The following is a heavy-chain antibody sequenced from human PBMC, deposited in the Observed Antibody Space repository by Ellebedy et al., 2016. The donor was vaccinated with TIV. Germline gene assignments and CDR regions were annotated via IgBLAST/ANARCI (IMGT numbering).Heavy chain of an antibody. CDR2: IKNDGSEN. CDR1: GFTFSIYA. V-gene: IGHV3-7*01. Sequence: PGGSLRLSCAASGFTFSIYAMSWVRQAPGKGLEWVANIKNDGSENSYVDSVKGRFTISRDNAKNTLYLQMNGLRVEDTAVYYCARDRAWGQGTLVTVSS. CDR3: ARDRA. J-gene: IGHJ5*02.